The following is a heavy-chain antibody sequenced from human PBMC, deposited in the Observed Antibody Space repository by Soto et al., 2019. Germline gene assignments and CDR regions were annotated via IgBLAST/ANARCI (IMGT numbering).Heavy chain of an antibody. CDR3: ATEGDSEAFDI. CDR1: GGSISSGGSY. CDR2: IYYSGST. Sequence: PSETLSLTCTVSGGSISSGGSYWSWCRQHPGKGLEWIGYIYYSGSTDYNPSLKSRVTISVDTSKNQFSLKLSSVTAADTAVYYCATEGDSEAFDIWGQGTMVTVSS. J-gene: IGHJ3*02. V-gene: IGHV4-31*03.